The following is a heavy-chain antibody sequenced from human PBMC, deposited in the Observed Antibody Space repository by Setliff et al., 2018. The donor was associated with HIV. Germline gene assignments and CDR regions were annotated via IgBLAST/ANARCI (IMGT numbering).Heavy chain of an antibody. CDR2: ISGSGSVI. CDR1: GFTFSDDY. CDR3: ARFRRSGYNYVEGTALAY. V-gene: IGHV3-11*01. J-gene: IGHJ6*04. D-gene: IGHD3-22*01. Sequence: PGGSLRLSCAASGFTFSDDYMSWIRQIPGKGLEWVSYISGSGSVIFYADSVKGRFTISRDNAKNSLYLQMNSLRAEDTAVYYCARFRRSGYNYVEGTALAYWGKGTTVTVSS.